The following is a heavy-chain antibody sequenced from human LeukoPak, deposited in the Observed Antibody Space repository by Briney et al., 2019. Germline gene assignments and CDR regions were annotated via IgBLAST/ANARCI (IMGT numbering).Heavy chain of an antibody. CDR2: IIPSFGTA. J-gene: IGHJ4*02. D-gene: IGHD5-24*01. CDR3: ARDNYDGYRGGVDY. V-gene: IGHV1-69*05. Sequence: ASVKVSCKAAVGTFTSYAISWVRQAPGQGLEGMGRIIPSFGTANYAQKFQGRVTITTDESTSTAYMELSILRSDDTAVYYCARDNYDGYRGGVDYWGQGTLVTVSS. CDR1: VGTFTSYA.